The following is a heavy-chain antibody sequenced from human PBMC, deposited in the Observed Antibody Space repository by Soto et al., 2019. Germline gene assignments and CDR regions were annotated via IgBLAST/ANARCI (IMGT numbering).Heavy chain of an antibody. J-gene: IGHJ6*02. Sequence: QVQLVESGGGVVQPGRSLRLSCAASGFTFSSYGMHWVRQAPGKGLEWVAVISYDGSNKYYADSVKGRFTISRDNSKNTLYLQMNSLRAEDTAVYYCAKGGTIRRGYGMDVWGQGTTVTVSS. CDR2: ISYDGSNK. D-gene: IGHD3-16*01. CDR3: AKGGTIRRGYGMDV. V-gene: IGHV3-30*18. CDR1: GFTFSSYG.